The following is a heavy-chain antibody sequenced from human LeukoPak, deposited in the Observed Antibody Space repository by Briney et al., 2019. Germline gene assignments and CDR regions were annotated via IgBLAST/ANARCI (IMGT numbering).Heavy chain of an antibody. J-gene: IGHJ4*02. Sequence: PSETLSLTCTVSGGSISSYYWSWIRQPPGKGQEWIGYIYYSGSTNYNPSLKSRVTISVDTSKNQFSLKLSSVTAADTAVYYCARSEYYYDSSGYGYWGQGTLVTVSS. CDR2: IYYSGST. CDR3: ARSEYYYDSSGYGY. V-gene: IGHV4-59*08. D-gene: IGHD3-22*01. CDR1: GGSISSYY.